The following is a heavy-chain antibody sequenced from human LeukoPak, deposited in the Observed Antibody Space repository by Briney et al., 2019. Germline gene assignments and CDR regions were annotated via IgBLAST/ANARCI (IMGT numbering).Heavy chain of an antibody. CDR2: INPNSGGT. Sequence: ASVKVSCKASGYTFTGYYMHWVRQAPGQGLEWMGWINPNSGGTSYAQKFQGRVTMTRDTSISTAYMELSRLRSDDTAVYYCARGLDGYHPFDYWGQGTLVTVSS. D-gene: IGHD5-12*01. CDR1: GYTFTGYY. V-gene: IGHV1-2*02. CDR3: ARGLDGYHPFDY. J-gene: IGHJ4*02.